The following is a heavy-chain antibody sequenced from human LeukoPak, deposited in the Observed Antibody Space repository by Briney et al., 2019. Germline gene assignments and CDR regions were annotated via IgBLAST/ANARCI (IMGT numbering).Heavy chain of an antibody. D-gene: IGHD3-10*01. V-gene: IGHV1-2*02. J-gene: IGHJ3*02. CDR3: AREPPGAFDM. CDR1: GYTFTGYY. CDR2: INPNSGGT. Sequence: PAASVKVSCKASGYTFTGYYMHWVRQAPGQGLERMGWINPNSGGTDYAQKFQGRVTMTRDTSISSAYMELTRLRSDDTAVYYCAREPPGAFDMWGQGTMVTVSS.